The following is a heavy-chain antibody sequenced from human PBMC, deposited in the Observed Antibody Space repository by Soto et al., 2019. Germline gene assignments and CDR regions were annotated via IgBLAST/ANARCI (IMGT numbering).Heavy chain of an antibody. CDR3: ASGVGIRAGWYYYYYGMDV. CDR2: ISAYNGNT. Sequence: GASVKVSCKASGYTFTSYGISWVRQAPGQGLEWMGWISAYNGNTNYAQKLQGRVTMTTDTSTSTAYMELRSLRSDDTAVYYCASGVGIRAGWYYYYYGMDVWGQGTTVTVSS. J-gene: IGHJ6*02. CDR1: GYTFTSYG. V-gene: IGHV1-18*04. D-gene: IGHD2-21*01.